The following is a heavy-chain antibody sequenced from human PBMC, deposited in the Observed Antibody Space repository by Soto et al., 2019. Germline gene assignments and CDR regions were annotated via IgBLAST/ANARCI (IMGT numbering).Heavy chain of an antibody. V-gene: IGHV3-21*01. CDR3: AREVPAAVIYYYYYMDV. D-gene: IGHD2-2*01. CDR2: ISSSSSYI. CDR1: GFTFSSYS. J-gene: IGHJ6*03. Sequence: GGSLRLSCAASGFTFSSYSMNWVRQAPGKGLEWVSSISSSSSYIYYADSVKGRFTISRDNAKNSLYLQMNSLRAEDTAVYYCAREVPAAVIYYYYYMDVWGKGTTVTVSS.